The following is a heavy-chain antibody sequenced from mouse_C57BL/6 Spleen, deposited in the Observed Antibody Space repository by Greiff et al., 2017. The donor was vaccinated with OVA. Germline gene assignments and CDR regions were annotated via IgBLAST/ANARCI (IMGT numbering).Heavy chain of an antibody. J-gene: IGHJ2*01. CDR2: INPSTGGT. Sequence: VQLQQSGPELVKPGASVKISCKASGYSFTGYYMNWVKQSPEKSLEWIGEINPSTGGTTYNQKFKAKATLTVDKSSSTAYLQLKSLTSEDSAVYYCARWRGYDWGENYCDYWGQGTTLTVSS. CDR1: GYSFTGYY. D-gene: IGHD2-2*01. CDR3: ARWRGYDWGENYCDY. V-gene: IGHV1-42*01.